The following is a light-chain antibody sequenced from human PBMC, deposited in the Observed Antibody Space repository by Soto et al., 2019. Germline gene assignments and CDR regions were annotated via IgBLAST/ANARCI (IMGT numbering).Light chain of an antibody. Sequence: EIVLTQSPGTLSLSPGERATLSCRASQSVSSSYLAWYQQKPGQAPRLLIYGASSRATGIPDRFSGSGSGTDFNLTISRLETEDFAVYYCQQDGSSPRTFGQGTKLEIK. J-gene: IGKJ2*01. V-gene: IGKV3-20*01. CDR3: QQDGSSPRT. CDR2: GAS. CDR1: QSVSSSY.